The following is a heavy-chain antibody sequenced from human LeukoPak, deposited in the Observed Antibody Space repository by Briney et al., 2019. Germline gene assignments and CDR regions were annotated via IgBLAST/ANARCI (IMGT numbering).Heavy chain of an antibody. D-gene: IGHD6-19*01. CDR3: ARDAQYSSGWRTFDY. V-gene: IGHV1-69*05. CDR1: GGTFSSYA. Sequence: ASVKVSCKASGGTFSSYAISWVRQAPGPGLEWMGRIIPIFGTANYAQKFQGRVTITTDESTSTAYMELSSLRSEDTAVYYCARDAQYSSGWRTFDYWGQGTLVTVSS. CDR2: IIPIFGTA. J-gene: IGHJ4*02.